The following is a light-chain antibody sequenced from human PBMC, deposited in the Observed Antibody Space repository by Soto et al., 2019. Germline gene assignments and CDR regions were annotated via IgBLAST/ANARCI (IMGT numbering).Light chain of an antibody. CDR2: EVN. V-gene: IGLV2-8*01. CDR3: SSSAGSNNLGV. J-gene: IGLJ1*01. Sequence: QSALPQPPSASGSPGQSVTISCVGTSSDVGAYDYVSWYLQHPGEAPKLIIYEVNKRPSGVSDRFSGSKSGNTASLTVSGLQDEDEGEYYCSSSAGSNNLGVFGTGTKVTVL. CDR1: SSDVGAYDY.